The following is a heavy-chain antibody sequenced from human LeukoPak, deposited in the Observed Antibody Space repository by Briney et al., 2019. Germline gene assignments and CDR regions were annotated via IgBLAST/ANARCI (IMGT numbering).Heavy chain of an antibody. D-gene: IGHD5-12*01. J-gene: IGHJ4*02. CDR2: ISSNVTPI. Sequence: XXXEGXSYISSNVTPIYYADSVNGRFTISRDNAKNSLYLQMNSLRADDTAVYYCARGYSGYDPFDYWGQGTLVTVSS. V-gene: IGHV3-11*01. CDR3: ARGYSGYDPFDY.